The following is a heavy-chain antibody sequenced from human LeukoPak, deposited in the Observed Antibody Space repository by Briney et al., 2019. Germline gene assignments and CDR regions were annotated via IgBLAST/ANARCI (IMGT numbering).Heavy chain of an antibody. D-gene: IGHD1-26*01. CDR2: IYSGGST. CDR3: ARMRVKWELQGIDY. Sequence: GGSLRLSCAASGFTVSSNYMSWVRQAPGKGLEWVSVIYSGGSTYYADSVKGRFTISRDNSKNTLYLQMNSLRAEDTAVYYCARMRVKWELQGIDYWGQGTLVTVSS. CDR1: GFTVSSNY. J-gene: IGHJ4*02. V-gene: IGHV3-66*01.